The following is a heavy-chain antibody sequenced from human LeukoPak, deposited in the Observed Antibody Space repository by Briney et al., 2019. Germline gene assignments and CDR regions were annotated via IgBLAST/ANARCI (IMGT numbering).Heavy chain of an antibody. CDR3: ARVMNYYDSSGPFDY. J-gene: IGHJ4*02. V-gene: IGHV3-7*01. D-gene: IGHD3-22*01. Sequence: TGGSLRLSCAVSGFSFSNYWMSWVRQAPEKGLEWVANIKQDGSEKYYVDSVKGRFTISRDNSKNTLYLQMNSLRAEDTAVYYCARVMNYYDSSGPFDYWGQGTLVTVSS. CDR2: IKQDGSEK. CDR1: GFSFSNYW.